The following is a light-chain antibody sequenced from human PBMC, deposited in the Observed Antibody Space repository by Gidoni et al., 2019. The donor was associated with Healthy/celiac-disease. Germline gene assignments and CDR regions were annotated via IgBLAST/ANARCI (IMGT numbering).Light chain of an antibody. CDR1: SSDGGGYNY. CDR3: CSYAGSANWV. V-gene: IGLV2-11*01. J-gene: IGLJ3*02. Sequence: QSALTQPRSVSGSPGQSVTISCTGTSSDGGGYNYVSWYQQHPGKAPKLMIYDVSKRPSGVPDRFSGSTSGNTASLTISGLQAEDEADYYCCSYAGSANWVFGGGTKLTVL. CDR2: DVS.